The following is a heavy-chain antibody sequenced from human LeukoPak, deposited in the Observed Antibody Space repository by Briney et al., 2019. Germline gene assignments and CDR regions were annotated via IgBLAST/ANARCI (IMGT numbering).Heavy chain of an antibody. J-gene: IGHJ3*02. CDR1: GGSFSGYY. Sequence: SETLYLTCAVYGGSFSGYYWSWIRQPPGKGLEWIGEINHSGSTNYNPSLKSRVTISVDTSKNQFSLKLSSVTAADTAVYYCARGRQNHYYYGSGSYRGRSDAFDIWGQGTMVTVSS. V-gene: IGHV4-34*01. D-gene: IGHD3-10*01. CDR2: INHSGST. CDR3: ARGRQNHYYYGSGSYRGRSDAFDI.